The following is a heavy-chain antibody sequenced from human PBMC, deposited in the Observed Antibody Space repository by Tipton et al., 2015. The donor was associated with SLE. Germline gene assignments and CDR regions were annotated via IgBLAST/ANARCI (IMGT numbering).Heavy chain of an antibody. D-gene: IGHD1-26*01. CDR2: INHSGST. V-gene: IGHV4-39*07. CDR1: GGSISSSSYY. Sequence: LRLSCTVSGGSISSSSYYWGWIRQPPGKGLEWIGEINHSGSTNYNPSLKSRVTISVDMSNNQFSLRLNSLTAADTAVYYCAKLAGVGTKRNYFDYWGQGTLVTVSS. J-gene: IGHJ4*02. CDR3: AKLAGVGTKRNYFDY.